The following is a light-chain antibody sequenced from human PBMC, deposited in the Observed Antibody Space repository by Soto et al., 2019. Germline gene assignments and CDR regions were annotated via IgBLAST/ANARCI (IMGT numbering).Light chain of an antibody. CDR3: QQYGSSPLT. V-gene: IGKV3-20*01. J-gene: IGKJ4*01. Sequence: EIVLTQFLDTQSLSPGERATLFCRVIQRVSSSYLAWYKQKPGQAPRLLIYGASSSATGIPDRFSGSGCGTDFTLTISRLEPEDFALYYCQQYGSSPLTFGGGTKGDIK. CDR1: QRVSSSY. CDR2: GAS.